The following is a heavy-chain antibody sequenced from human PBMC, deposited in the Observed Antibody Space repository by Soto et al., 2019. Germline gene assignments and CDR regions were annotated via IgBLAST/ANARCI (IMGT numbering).Heavy chain of an antibody. D-gene: IGHD3-22*01. J-gene: IGHJ6*02. V-gene: IGHV4-39*01. CDR1: GGSISDDTYY. CDR3: ARSPDSSGYYPRWYYYGMDV. CDR2: MYYSGTS. Sequence: SETLSLTCTVSGGSISDDTYYWGWIRQPPGKGLEWIGSMYYSGTSSYNPSLKSRVSMSVDTSKKQLSLRLTSVTAADTAVYFCARSPDSSGYYPRWYYYGMDVWGQGTTVTVSS.